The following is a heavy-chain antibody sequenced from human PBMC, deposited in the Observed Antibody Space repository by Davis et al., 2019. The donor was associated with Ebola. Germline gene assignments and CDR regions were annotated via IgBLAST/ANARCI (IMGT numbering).Heavy chain of an antibody. D-gene: IGHD3-10*01. CDR2: INPNSGGT. CDR1: GYTFTGYY. J-gene: IGHJ6*04. CDR3: ARLVGEFYFYGMDV. V-gene: IGHV1-2*06. Sequence: AASVKVSCKASGYTFTGYYMHWVRQAPGQGLEWMGRINPNSGGTNYAQKFQGRVTMTRDTSISTAYMELSRLRSDDTAVYYCARLVGEFYFYGMDVWGKGTTVTVSS.